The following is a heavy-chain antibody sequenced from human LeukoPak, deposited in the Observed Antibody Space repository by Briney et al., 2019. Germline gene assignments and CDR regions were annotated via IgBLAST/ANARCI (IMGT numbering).Heavy chain of an antibody. D-gene: IGHD6-19*01. CDR3: ARGGVRAVAGPDY. Sequence: PGGSLRLSCAASGFTFSSYAMSWVRQAPGKGLEWVSAISGSGGSTYYADSVKGRFIISRDNSKNTLYLQMNSLRAEDTAVYYCARGGVRAVAGPDYWGQGTLVTVSS. CDR1: GFTFSSYA. CDR2: ISGSGGST. V-gene: IGHV3-23*01. J-gene: IGHJ4*02.